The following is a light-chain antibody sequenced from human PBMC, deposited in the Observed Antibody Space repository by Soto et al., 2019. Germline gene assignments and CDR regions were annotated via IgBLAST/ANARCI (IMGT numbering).Light chain of an antibody. CDR3: QQYNNWPPWT. J-gene: IGKJ1*01. CDR2: GAS. Sequence: EIVMKQSPATLYVSPGERATLSCRASQSVSSNLAWYQQKPGQAPRLLIYGASTRATGIPARFSGSGSGTEFTLTISSLQSEDFAVYYCQQYNNWPPWTFGQGTKVEIK. V-gene: IGKV3-15*01. CDR1: QSVSSN.